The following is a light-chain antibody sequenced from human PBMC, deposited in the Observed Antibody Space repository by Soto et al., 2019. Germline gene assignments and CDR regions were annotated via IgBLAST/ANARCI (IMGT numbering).Light chain of an antibody. CDR1: QSVSSK. CDR3: QQYNNWPQT. CDR2: AAS. J-gene: IGKJ1*01. V-gene: IGKV3-15*01. Sequence: IVLTQSPATLSVSPGERSTLSFRASQSVSSKLAWYQQKPGQAPRLLIYAASTRATGIPARFSGSGSGTEFTLTISSLQSEDFAVYYCQQYNNWPQTFGQGTKVDI.